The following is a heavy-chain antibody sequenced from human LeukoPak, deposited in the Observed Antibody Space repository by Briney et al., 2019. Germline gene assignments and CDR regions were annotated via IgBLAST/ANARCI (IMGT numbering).Heavy chain of an antibody. Sequence: GGSLRLSCAASGFTVSSNYMSWVRQAPGKGLEWVSVIYSGGSTYYADSVKGRFTISRDNSKNTLYLQMNSLRAEDTAVYYCARDRGTRQQLVTWYYYYGMDVWGQGTTVTVSS. J-gene: IGHJ6*02. CDR3: ARDRGTRQQLVTWYYYYGMDV. CDR1: GFTVSSNY. CDR2: IYSGGST. V-gene: IGHV3-53*01. D-gene: IGHD6-13*01.